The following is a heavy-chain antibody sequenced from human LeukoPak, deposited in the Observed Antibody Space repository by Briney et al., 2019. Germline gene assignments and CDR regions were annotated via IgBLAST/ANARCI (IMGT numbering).Heavy chain of an antibody. D-gene: IGHD6-19*01. J-gene: IGHJ6*02. CDR2: IRYDGSNK. Sequence: GGSLRLSCAASGFTFSSYAMSWVRQAPGKGLEWVAFIRYDGSNKYYADSVKGRFTISRDNAKNSLYLQMNSLRAEDTAVYYCARDRVAVAGIVHYYYYGMDVWGQGTTVTVSS. CDR1: GFTFSSYA. V-gene: IGHV3-30*02. CDR3: ARDRVAVAGIVHYYYYGMDV.